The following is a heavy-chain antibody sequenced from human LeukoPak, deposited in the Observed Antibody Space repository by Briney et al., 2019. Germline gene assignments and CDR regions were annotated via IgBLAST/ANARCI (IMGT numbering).Heavy chain of an antibody. Sequence: GGSLRLSCAASGFTFSSYGMNWVRQAPGKGLEWVAFIRFDGRDKYYADSVKGRFTISRDNSRSTLDLQMNSLRVEDTAVYYCAKDRYSTSSTFTVNPFDYWGQGILVTVSS. CDR2: IRFDGRDK. CDR1: GFTFSSYG. D-gene: IGHD6-13*01. J-gene: IGHJ4*02. V-gene: IGHV3-30*02. CDR3: AKDRYSTSSTFTVNPFDY.